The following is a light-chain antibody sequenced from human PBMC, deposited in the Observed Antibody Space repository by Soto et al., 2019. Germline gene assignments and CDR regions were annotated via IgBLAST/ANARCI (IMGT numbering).Light chain of an antibody. CDR2: LNN. CDR3: AAWDDSLNASV. Sequence: QSVLTQPPSASGTPGQRVTISCSGSSSNIGSDYVYWYQQLPGTAPKLLIYLNNQRPSGVPDRVSGSKSGTSASLAISGLRSEDEADYYCAAWDDSLNASVFGGGTKLTVL. CDR1: SSNIGSDY. V-gene: IGLV1-47*01. J-gene: IGLJ1*01.